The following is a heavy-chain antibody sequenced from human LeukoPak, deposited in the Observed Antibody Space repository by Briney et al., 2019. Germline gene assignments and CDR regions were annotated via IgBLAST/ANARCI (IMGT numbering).Heavy chain of an antibody. CDR3: ASRKGSSWSSAPLSWFDP. V-gene: IGHV4-4*07. D-gene: IGHD6-13*01. Sequence: PSETLSLTCTVSGGSISSYYWSWIRQPAGKGLEWIGRIYTSGSTNYNPSLKSRVTMSVDTSKNQFSLKLSSVTAADTAVYYCASRKGSSWSSAPLSWFDPWGQGTLVTVSS. CDR1: GGSISSYY. CDR2: IYTSGST. J-gene: IGHJ5*02.